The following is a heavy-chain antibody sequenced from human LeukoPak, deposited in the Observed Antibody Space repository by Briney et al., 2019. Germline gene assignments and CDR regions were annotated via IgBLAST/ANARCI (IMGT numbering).Heavy chain of an antibody. D-gene: IGHD5-12*01. Sequence: ASVKVSCKASGYTFTGYYMHWVRQAPGQGLEWMGWINPNSGGTNYAQKFQGRVTMTRDTSISTAYMELSRLRPDDTAVYYCAKGKMGYDPVYGRYYYYYMDVWGKGTTVTISS. CDR1: GYTFTGYY. CDR2: INPNSGGT. J-gene: IGHJ6*03. CDR3: AKGKMGYDPVYGRYYYYYMDV. V-gene: IGHV1-2*02.